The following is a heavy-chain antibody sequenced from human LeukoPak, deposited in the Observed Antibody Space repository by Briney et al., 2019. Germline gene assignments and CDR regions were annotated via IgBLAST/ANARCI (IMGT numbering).Heavy chain of an antibody. V-gene: IGHV1-2*02. CDR2: INPNSGGT. J-gene: IGHJ4*02. CDR1: GYTFTGYY. CDR3: ARETYCSGGSCYLLIYFDY. D-gene: IGHD2-15*01. Sequence: GASVKVSCKASGYTFTGYYMHWVRQAPGQGLEWMGWINPNSGGTNYAQKFQGRVTMTRDTSISTAYMELSRLRSDDTAVYYCARETYCSGGSCYLLIYFDYWGQGTLVTVSS.